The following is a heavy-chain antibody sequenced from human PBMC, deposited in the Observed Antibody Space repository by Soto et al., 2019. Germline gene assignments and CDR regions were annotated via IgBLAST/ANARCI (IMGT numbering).Heavy chain of an antibody. CDR1: GYSFTSYW. V-gene: IGHV5-51*01. Sequence: HGESRKISGKGSGYSFTSYWIAWVRQMPGKGLDWMGIIYPGDSDTKYSPSFQGQVTISADKSISTAYLQWSSLKASDTAMYYCARWDYYYDMDVWGQGTTVTVSS. CDR3: ARWDYYYDMDV. CDR2: IYPGDSDT. J-gene: IGHJ6*02.